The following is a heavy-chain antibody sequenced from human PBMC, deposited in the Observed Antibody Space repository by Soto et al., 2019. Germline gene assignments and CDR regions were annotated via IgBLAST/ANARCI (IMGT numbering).Heavy chain of an antibody. CDR2: IYYSGST. D-gene: IGHD3-22*01. V-gene: IGHV4-59*01. Sequence: SETLSLTCTVSGGSISSYYWSWIRQPPGKGLEWIGYIYYSGSTNYNPSLKSRVTISVDTSKNQFSLKLSSVTAADTAVYYCARGPYDSSGYYPIDYWGQGTLVTVSS. J-gene: IGHJ4*02. CDR3: ARGPYDSSGYYPIDY. CDR1: GGSISSYY.